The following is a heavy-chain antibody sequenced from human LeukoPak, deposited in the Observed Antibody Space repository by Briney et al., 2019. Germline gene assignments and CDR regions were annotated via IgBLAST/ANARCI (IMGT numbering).Heavy chain of an antibody. CDR3: ARDGGLAPYSSSTPFDY. Sequence: GGSLRLSCAASGFTVSTNYMSWVRQAPGKGLEWVSEIYSSGSTYYADSVKGRFTIFRDNSKNTLYLQMNSLRAEDTAVYYCARDGGLAPYSSSTPFDYWGQGTLVTVSS. D-gene: IGHD6-6*01. V-gene: IGHV3-66*03. CDR1: GFTVSTNY. J-gene: IGHJ4*02. CDR2: IYSSGST.